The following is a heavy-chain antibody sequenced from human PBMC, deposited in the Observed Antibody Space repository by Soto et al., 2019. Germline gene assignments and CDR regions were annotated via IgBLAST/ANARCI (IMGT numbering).Heavy chain of an antibody. CDR3: ARGRYGDY. CDR1: GYTFTSYG. V-gene: IGHV1-18*01. Sequence: QVHLVQSGAEVKKPGASVKVSCKASGYTFTSYGITWVRQAPGQGLEWMGWISAHNGNTDYAQKLQGRVIVTRDTSTSTADMERRSLRSDDTSVYYCARGRYGDYCGQGALVTVSS. D-gene: IGHD1-1*01. J-gene: IGHJ4*02. CDR2: ISAHNGNT.